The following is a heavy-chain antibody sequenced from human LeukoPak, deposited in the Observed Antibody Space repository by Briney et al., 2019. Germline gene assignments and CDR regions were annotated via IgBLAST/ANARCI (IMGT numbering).Heavy chain of an antibody. CDR2: IRYDGSNK. J-gene: IGHJ4*02. CDR1: GFTFSSYG. Sequence: PGGSLRLSCAASGFTFSSYGMHWVRQAPGKGLEWVAFIRYDGSNKYYADSVKGRFTISRDNSKNTLYLQMNSLRAEDTAVYYCAKDDTSDYYDSSGPDYWGQGTLVAVSS. CDR3: AKDDTSDYYDSSGPDY. D-gene: IGHD3-22*01. V-gene: IGHV3-30*02.